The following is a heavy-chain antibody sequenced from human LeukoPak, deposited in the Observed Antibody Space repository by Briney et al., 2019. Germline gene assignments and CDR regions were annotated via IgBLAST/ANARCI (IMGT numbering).Heavy chain of an antibody. CDR3: AKGSGLRFLEWLSPLTDAFDI. CDR1: GFTFSSYA. J-gene: IGHJ3*02. Sequence: GGSLRLSCVASGFTFSSYAMSWVRQAPGKGLEWVSAISGSGGSTYYADSVKGRFTISRDNSKNTLYLQMNSLRAEDTAVYYCAKGSGLRFLEWLSPLTDAFDIWGQGTMVTVSS. V-gene: IGHV3-23*01. D-gene: IGHD3-3*01. CDR2: ISGSGGST.